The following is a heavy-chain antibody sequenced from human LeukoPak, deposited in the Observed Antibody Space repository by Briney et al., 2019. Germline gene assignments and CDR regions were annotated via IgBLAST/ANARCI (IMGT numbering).Heavy chain of an antibody. V-gene: IGHV3-21*01. CDR2: ISSSSSYI. J-gene: IGHJ3*02. CDR3: ARDAYSSGWLDAFDI. Sequence: AGGSLRLSCAASGFTFSSYSMNWVRQAPGKGLEWVSSISSSSSYIYYADSVKGRFTISRDNAKNSLYLQMNSLRAEDTAVYYCARDAYSSGWLDAFDIWGQGTMVTVSS. CDR1: GFTFSSYS. D-gene: IGHD6-19*01.